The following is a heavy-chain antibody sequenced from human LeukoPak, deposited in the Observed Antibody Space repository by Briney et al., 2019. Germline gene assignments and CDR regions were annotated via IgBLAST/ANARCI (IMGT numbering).Heavy chain of an antibody. CDR1: GYTFIDYY. V-gene: IGHV1-2*02. J-gene: IGHJ4*02. CDR2: INPNSGAT. CDR3: ARVKKLMPEFEF. Sequence: ASVKVSCKSSGYTFIDYYIHWVRQAPGQGLEWMGLINPNSGATKYAQKFQGRVSMTRDTSINTAYMDLTNLRSDDTAIFYCARVKKLMPEFEFWGQGTLVTVSS. D-gene: IGHD2-2*01.